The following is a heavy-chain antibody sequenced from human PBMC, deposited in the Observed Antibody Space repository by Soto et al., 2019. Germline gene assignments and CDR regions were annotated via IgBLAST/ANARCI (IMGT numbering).Heavy chain of an antibody. V-gene: IGHV4-59*08. J-gene: IGHJ4*02. D-gene: IGHD6-13*01. CDR2: IYYSGST. Sequence: SETLSLTCAVYGGSFSGYYWSWIRQPPGKGLEWIGYIYYSGSTNYNPSLKSRVTISVDTSRNQFSLKLSSVTAADTAVYYCARLETAAAVYYFDYWGQGTLVTVSS. CDR1: GGSFSGYY. CDR3: ARLETAAAVYYFDY.